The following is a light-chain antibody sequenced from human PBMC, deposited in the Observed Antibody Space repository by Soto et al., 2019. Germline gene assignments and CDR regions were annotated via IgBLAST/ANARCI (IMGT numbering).Light chain of an antibody. CDR3: LQGTNWPYT. J-gene: IGKJ2*01. CDR1: QSLVHSDGTTY. V-gene: IGKV2-30*02. Sequence: DVVLTQSPLSLPVTPGQPASISCRSSQSLVHSDGTTYLNWFQQRPGQSPRRLIYQLSKRDSGVPDRFSGSGSGAEFTLQISRVEAEDVGVYYCLQGTNWPYTFGQGTKLEIK. CDR2: QLS.